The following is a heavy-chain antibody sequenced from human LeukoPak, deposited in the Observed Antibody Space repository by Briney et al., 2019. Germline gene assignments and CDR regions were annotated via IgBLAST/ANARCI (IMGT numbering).Heavy chain of an antibody. CDR3: AKDHRGSCSYGVYDY. V-gene: IGHV3-23*01. Sequence: PGGSLRLSCAASGFTFSSYAMSWVRQAPGKGLEWVSAISGSGGSTYYADSVKGRFTISRDNFKNTLYLQMNSLRAEDTAVYYCAKDHRGSCSYGVYDYWGQGTLVTVSS. J-gene: IGHJ4*02. CDR1: GFTFSSYA. D-gene: IGHD5-18*01. CDR2: ISGSGGST.